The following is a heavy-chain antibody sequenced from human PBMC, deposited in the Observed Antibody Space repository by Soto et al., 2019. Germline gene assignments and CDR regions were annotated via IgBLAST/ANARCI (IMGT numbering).Heavy chain of an antibody. CDR3: ARGTSMVRGVIKYYYYGMDV. D-gene: IGHD3-10*01. J-gene: IGHJ6*02. V-gene: IGHV1-69*13. Sequence: VASVKVSCKASGGTFSSYAISWVRQAPGQGLEWMGGIIPIFGTANYAQKFQGRVTITADESTSTAYMELSSLRSEDTAVYYCARGTSMVRGVIKYYYYGMDVWGQGTTVTVSS. CDR1: GGTFSSYA. CDR2: IIPIFGTA.